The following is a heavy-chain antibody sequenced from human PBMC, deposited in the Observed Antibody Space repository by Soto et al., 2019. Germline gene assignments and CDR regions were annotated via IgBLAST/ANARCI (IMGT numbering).Heavy chain of an antibody. CDR2: ITASGDTT. CDR1: GFTFSSYA. D-gene: IGHD2-2*01. Sequence: EVQLLESGGGLVQPGGSLRLSCAASGFTFSSYAMSWVRQAPGKGLEWDSAITASGDTTYYADSVKGRFTISRDNSKITMYLKMNSLIAADTAVYYCSKVRPLRDCTRTSCLGAFDIWGQGTMVTVSS. J-gene: IGHJ3*02. CDR3: SKVRPLRDCTRTSCLGAFDI. V-gene: IGHV3-23*01.